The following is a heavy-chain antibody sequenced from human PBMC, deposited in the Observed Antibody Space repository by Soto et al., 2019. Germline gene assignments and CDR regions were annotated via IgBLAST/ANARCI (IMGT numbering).Heavy chain of an antibody. CDR2: MYYSGTT. D-gene: IGHD3-9*01. J-gene: IGHJ4*02. CDR1: GGSISSSDFY. V-gene: IGHV4-39*07. CDR3: ARFAVPTGYSQGVDY. Sequence: LETLSLTCTVSGGSISSSDFYWGWLRQPPGKGLDFIGSMYYSGTTYYNPSLKNRVTISVDTSKNQFSLKLSSVTAADTAVYYCARFAVPTGYSQGVDYWGQGTLVTVSS.